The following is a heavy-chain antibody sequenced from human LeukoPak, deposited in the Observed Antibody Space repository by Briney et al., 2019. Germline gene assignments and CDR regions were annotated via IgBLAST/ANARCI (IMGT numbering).Heavy chain of an antibody. V-gene: IGHV3-23*01. CDR1: GFTFSSYS. D-gene: IGHD6-13*01. CDR3: AKEMIAAAGTSFSAFDI. Sequence: PGGSLRLSCAASGFTFSSYSMNWVRQAPGKGLEWVSAISGSGGSTYYADSVKGGFIISRDNSKNTLYLKMNSLRAEDTAVYYCAKEMIAAAGTSFSAFDIWGQGTMVTVSS. J-gene: IGHJ3*02. CDR2: ISGSGGST.